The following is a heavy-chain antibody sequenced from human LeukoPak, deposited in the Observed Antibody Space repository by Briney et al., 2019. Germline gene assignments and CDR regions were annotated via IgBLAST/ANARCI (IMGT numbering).Heavy chain of an antibody. V-gene: IGHV3-9*03. Sequence: GGSLRLSCAASGFTFDDYAMHWVRQAPGKGLEWVSGISWNSGSIGYANSVKGRFTISRDNSKNTLYLQMGSLRAEDMAVYYCARQRGLYDYWGQETLVTVSS. CDR2: ISWNSGSI. CDR3: ARQRGLYDY. CDR1: GFTFDDYA. D-gene: IGHD2-2*02. J-gene: IGHJ4*02.